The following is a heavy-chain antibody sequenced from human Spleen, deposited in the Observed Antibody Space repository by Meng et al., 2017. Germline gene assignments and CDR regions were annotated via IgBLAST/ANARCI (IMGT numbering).Heavy chain of an antibody. V-gene: IGHV1-2*06. D-gene: IGHD6-13*01. Sequence: QGPLAQSGAEVKEPGGSVKVSCKASGYTSTGYSMTGVRQAPGQGLEWMGRINPSSGGTIYAQKFQGRVTMTRDTSISTAYMELSRLRSDDTAVYYCARDEGLAAAGSGNDYWGQGTLVTVSS. CDR3: ARDEGLAAAGSGNDY. CDR2: INPSSGGT. CDR1: GYTSTGYS. J-gene: IGHJ4*02.